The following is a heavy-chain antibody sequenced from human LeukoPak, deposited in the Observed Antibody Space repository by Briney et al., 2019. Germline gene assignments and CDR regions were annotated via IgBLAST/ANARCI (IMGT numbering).Heavy chain of an antibody. CDR2: IYTGGST. V-gene: IGHV4-61*02. J-gene: IGHJ5*02. D-gene: IGHD2-2*01. CDR3: ARGYCSSTSCYLIWFDP. Sequence: PSQTLSLTCTVSGGSLSSGCYYWSWTRQPAGRGLEWFRRIYTGGSTNYNPSLKSLVTISVDASKNQFSLKLSSVTAADTAVYYCARGYCSSTSCYLIWFDPWGQGTLVTVSS. CDR1: GGSLSSGCYY.